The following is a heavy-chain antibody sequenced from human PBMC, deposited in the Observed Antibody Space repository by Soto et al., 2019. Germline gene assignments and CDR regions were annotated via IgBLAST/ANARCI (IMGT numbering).Heavy chain of an antibody. Sequence: PGGSLRLSCAASGFTFRDYYMTWIRQAPGRGLEWVSYISSSGTSIYYPDSVKGRFTISRDNAKNSLYLQINSLRAEDTAVYYCARAYSDAFDIWGQGTMVTVSS. CDR1: GFTFRDYY. CDR3: ARAYSDAFDI. D-gene: IGHD2-15*01. CDR2: ISSSGTSI. V-gene: IGHV3-11*01. J-gene: IGHJ3*02.